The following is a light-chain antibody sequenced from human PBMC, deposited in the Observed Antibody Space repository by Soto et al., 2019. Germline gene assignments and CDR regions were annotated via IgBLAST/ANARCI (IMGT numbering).Light chain of an antibody. V-gene: IGLV2-14*01. CDR2: EVT. CDR3: SSYTSSSTVV. CDR1: SRDVGGYNY. J-gene: IGLJ2*01. Sequence: QSALTQPASVSGSPGQSITLSCTGTSRDVGGYNYVCWYQQHPGKAPKLIIYEVTSRPSGVSDRFSGSKSGDTASLTISGLQAEDEADYYCSSYTSSSTVVFGGGTKLTVL.